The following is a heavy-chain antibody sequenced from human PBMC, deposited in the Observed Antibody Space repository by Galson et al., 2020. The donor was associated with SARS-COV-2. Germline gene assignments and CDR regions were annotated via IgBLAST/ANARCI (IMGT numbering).Heavy chain of an antibody. CDR1: GGSFSGYS. V-gene: IGHV4-34*01. J-gene: IGHJ6*03. Sequence: SETLSLTCAVYGGSFSGYSWTWIRQSPGKGLEWIGEIYIGGNTNYSQSLRSRFSVSVDTSKNQFSLNLRSVTAADTALYYCARGHRGVVPSPVLGLGPYYSYYYMDVWDKGTTVTVSS. CDR3: ARGHRGVVPSPVLGLGPYYSYYYMDV. D-gene: IGHD3-10*01. CDR2: IYIGGNT.